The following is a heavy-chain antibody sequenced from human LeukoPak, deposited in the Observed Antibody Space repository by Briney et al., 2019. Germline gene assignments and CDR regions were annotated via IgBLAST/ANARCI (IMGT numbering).Heavy chain of an antibody. Sequence: SETLSLTCTVSGGSISSYYWSWIRQTAGEGLEWIGRIYYSGSTNYNPSLKSRVTISVDTSKNQFSLKLSSVTAADTAVYYCARARIMITFGGVIVPYYFDYWGQGTLVTVSS. D-gene: IGHD3-16*02. CDR3: ARARIMITFGGVIVPYYFDY. J-gene: IGHJ4*02. CDR2: IYYSGST. CDR1: GGSISSYY. V-gene: IGHV4-4*07.